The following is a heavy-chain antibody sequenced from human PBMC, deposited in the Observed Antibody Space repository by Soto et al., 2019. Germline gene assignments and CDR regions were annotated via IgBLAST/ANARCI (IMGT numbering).Heavy chain of an antibody. D-gene: IGHD3-10*01. CDR2: INHSGST. CDR1: GGSFSGYY. CDR3: ARDPLHYYGSGSPSRWFDP. Sequence: SETLSLTCAVYGGSFSGYYWSWIRQPPGKGLEWIGEINHSGSTNYNPSLKSRVTISVDTSKNQFSLELSSVTAADTAVYYCARDPLHYYGSGSPSRWFDPWGQGTLVTVSS. V-gene: IGHV4-34*01. J-gene: IGHJ5*02.